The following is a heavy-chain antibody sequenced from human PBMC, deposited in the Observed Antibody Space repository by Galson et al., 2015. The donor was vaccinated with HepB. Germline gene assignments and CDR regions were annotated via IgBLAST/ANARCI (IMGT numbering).Heavy chain of an antibody. V-gene: IGHV4-30-4*01. CDR2: IYYSGST. J-gene: IGHJ5*02. D-gene: IGHD3-10*01. Sequence: TLSFTCTVSGGSISSGDYYWRWIRQPPGKGLEWIGYIYYSGSTYYNPSLKSRVTISVDKSKNQLYLKMSSMTAADTAVYYCARAVKGSGRYSKGYNWFDPWGQGTLVTVSS. CDR1: GGSISSGDYY. CDR3: ARAVKGSGRYSKGYNWFDP.